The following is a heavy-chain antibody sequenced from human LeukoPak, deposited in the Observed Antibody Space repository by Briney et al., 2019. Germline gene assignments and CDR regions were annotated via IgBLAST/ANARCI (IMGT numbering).Heavy chain of an antibody. D-gene: IGHD3-22*01. Sequence: GASVKVSCKASGYSFTYYYIHWVRQAPGQGLEWMGWINPNSGGTNYAQKFQGRVTMTRDTSITTAYMELSRLTSDDTAVYYCARPNYYDSSGHFDYWGQGTLVTVSS. J-gene: IGHJ4*02. V-gene: IGHV1-2*02. CDR1: GYSFTYYY. CDR3: ARPNYYDSSGHFDY. CDR2: INPNSGGT.